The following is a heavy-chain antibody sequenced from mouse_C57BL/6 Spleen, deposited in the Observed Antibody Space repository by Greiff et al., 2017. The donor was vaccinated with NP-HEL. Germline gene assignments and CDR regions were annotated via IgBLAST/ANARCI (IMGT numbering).Heavy chain of an antibody. CDR2: IDPSDSYT. V-gene: IGHV1-69*01. CDR3: ARTGGEDWFAY. CDR1: GYTFTSYW. Sequence: VQLQQPGAELVMPGASVKLSCKASGYTFTSYWMHWVKQRPGQGLEWIGEIDPSDSYTNYNQKFKGKSTLTVDKSSSTAYMQLSSLTSEDSAVYYCARTGGEDWFAYWGQGTLVTVSA. J-gene: IGHJ3*01.